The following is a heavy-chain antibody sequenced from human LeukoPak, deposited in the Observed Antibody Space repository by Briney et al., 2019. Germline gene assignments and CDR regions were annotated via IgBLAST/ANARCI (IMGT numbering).Heavy chain of an antibody. J-gene: IGHJ5*02. Sequence: ASVKVSCKASGYTFTSYDINWVRQAPGQGLEWMGWINTNTGNPTYAQGFTGRFVFSLDTSVSTAYLQISSLKAEDTAVYYCARASGYSSSWRHNWFDPWGQGTLVTVSS. D-gene: IGHD6-13*01. CDR3: ARASGYSSSWRHNWFDP. CDR2: INTNTGNP. V-gene: IGHV7-4-1*02. CDR1: GYTFTSYD.